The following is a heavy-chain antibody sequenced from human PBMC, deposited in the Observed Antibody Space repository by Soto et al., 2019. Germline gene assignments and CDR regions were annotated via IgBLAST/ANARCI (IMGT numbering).Heavy chain of an antibody. D-gene: IGHD2-2*01. J-gene: IGHJ4*02. CDR1: GGSISSYY. CDR2: IYHSGST. V-gene: IGHV4-59*12. CDR3: ARGKENQLLLYYFDY. Sequence: SETLSLTCTVSGGSISSYYWSWIRQPPGKGLEWIGYIYHSGSTNYNPSLKSRVTISVDTSKNQFSLKLSSVTAADTAVYYCARGKENQLLLYYFDYWGQGTLVTVSS.